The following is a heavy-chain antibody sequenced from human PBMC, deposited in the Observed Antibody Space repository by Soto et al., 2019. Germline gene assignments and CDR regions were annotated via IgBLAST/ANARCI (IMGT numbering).Heavy chain of an antibody. CDR3: ATGLWFGDPVGY. D-gene: IGHD3-10*01. Sequence: ASVKVSCKVSGYTLNELSLHWVRQAPGKGLEWMGGFDPEDGETIYAQKFQGRVTMTEDTSTDTAYMELSSLRSEDTAVYYCATGLWFGDPVGYWGQGTLVTVSS. CDR2: FDPEDGET. J-gene: IGHJ4*02. V-gene: IGHV1-24*01. CDR1: GYTLNELS.